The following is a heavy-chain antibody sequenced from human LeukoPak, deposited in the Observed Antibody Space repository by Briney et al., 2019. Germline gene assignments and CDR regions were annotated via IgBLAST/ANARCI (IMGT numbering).Heavy chain of an antibody. CDR2: FSGTGGST. CDR1: GFTFSSYA. CDR3: AKALTGKNWFDP. J-gene: IGHJ5*02. V-gene: IGHV3-23*01. Sequence: GGSLRLSCAASGFTFSSYAMSWVRQAPGKGLEWVSGFSGTGGSTYYADSVKGRFTISRDNSKNTLYLQMNSLRAEDTAVYYCAKALTGKNWFDPWGQGTLVTVSS. D-gene: IGHD3-9*01.